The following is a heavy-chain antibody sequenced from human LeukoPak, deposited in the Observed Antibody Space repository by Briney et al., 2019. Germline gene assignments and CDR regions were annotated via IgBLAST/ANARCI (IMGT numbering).Heavy chain of an antibody. CDR2: IYHSGST. D-gene: IGHD3-10*01. CDR3: AQGSGSYYNPFRVDY. J-gene: IGHJ4*02. V-gene: IGHV4-4*02. CDR1: GGSISSSNW. Sequence: SGTLSLTCAVSGGSISSSNWWSWVRQPPGKGLEWIGEIYHSGSTNYNPSLKSRVTISVDKSKNQFSLKLSSVTAADTAVYYCAQGSGSYYNPFRVDYWGQGTLVTVSS.